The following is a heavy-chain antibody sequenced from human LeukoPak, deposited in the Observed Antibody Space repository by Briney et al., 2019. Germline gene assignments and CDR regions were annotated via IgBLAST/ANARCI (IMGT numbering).Heavy chain of an antibody. J-gene: IGHJ4*02. CDR2: IRYDGSNK. V-gene: IGHV3-30*02. Sequence: GGSLRLSCAASGFTFSSYGMHWVRQAPGKGLEWVAFIRYDGSNKYYADSVKGRFTISRDNSKNTLYLQMNSLRAEDTAVYYCAKCPSARSWYAFPPHWGQGTLVTVSS. D-gene: IGHD6-13*01. CDR1: GFTFSSYG. CDR3: AKCPSARSWYAFPPH.